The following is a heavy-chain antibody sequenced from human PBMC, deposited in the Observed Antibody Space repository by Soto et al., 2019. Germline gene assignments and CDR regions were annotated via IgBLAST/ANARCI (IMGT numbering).Heavy chain of an antibody. CDR1: GFTVSSNY. D-gene: IGHD3-22*01. CDR3: ARDRVESGYPEYFQH. CDR2: IYSGGST. Sequence: GGSLRLSCSASGFTVSSNYMSWVRQAPGKGLEWVSVIYSGGSTYYADSVKGRFTISRDNSKNTLYLQMNSLRAEDTAVYYCARDRVESGYPEYFQHWGQGTLVTVSS. V-gene: IGHV3-53*01. J-gene: IGHJ1*01.